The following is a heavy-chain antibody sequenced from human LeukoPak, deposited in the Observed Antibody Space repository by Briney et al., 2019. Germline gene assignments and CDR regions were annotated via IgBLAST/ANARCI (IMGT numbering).Heavy chain of an antibody. CDR2: ISGSGGST. V-gene: IGHV3-23*01. CDR1: GFTFSSYA. D-gene: IGHD3-10*01. J-gene: IGHJ4*02. Sequence: GGSLRLSCAASGFTFSSYAMSWVRQAPGKGLEWVSAISGSGGSTYYADSVKGRFTISRDNSKNTLYLQMNSLRAEDTAVYYCAKARDYYGSGSYYYFDYWAREPWSPSPQ. CDR3: AKARDYYGSGSYYYFDY.